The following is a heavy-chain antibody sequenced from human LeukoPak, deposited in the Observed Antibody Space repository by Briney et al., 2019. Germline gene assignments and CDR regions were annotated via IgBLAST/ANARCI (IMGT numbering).Heavy chain of an antibody. Sequence: GGSLRLSCAASGFTFSSYAMSWVRQAPGKGLEWVSAISGGGGSTYYADSVKGRFTISRDISKNTLYLQMSSLRAEDTAVYYCAKDREAYYDFWSGYHPALDVWGQGTTVTVSS. V-gene: IGHV3-23*01. D-gene: IGHD3-3*01. J-gene: IGHJ6*02. CDR1: GFTFSSYA. CDR2: ISGGGGST. CDR3: AKDREAYYDFWSGYHPALDV.